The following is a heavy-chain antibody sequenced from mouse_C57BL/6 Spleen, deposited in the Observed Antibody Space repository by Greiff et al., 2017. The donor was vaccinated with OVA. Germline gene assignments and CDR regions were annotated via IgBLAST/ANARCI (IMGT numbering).Heavy chain of an antibody. CDR3: AREAYYSNYLAY. CDR2: ISDGGSYT. CDR1: GFTFSSYA. V-gene: IGHV5-4*01. D-gene: IGHD2-5*01. J-gene: IGHJ3*01. Sequence: EVMLVESGGGLVKPGGSLKLSCAASGFTFSSYAMSWVRQTPEKRLEWVATISDGGSYTYYPDNVKGRFTISRDNAKNNLYLQMSHLKSEDTAMYYCAREAYYSNYLAYWGQGTLVTVSA.